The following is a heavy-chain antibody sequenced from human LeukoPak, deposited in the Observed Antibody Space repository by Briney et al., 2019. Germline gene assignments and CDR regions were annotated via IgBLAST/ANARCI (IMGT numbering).Heavy chain of an antibody. CDR3: ARLEYYYVSGNYYKLFDY. V-gene: IGHV3-48*02. D-gene: IGHD3-10*01. CDR1: GFTFSSYN. Sequence: GGSLRLSCAASGFTFSSYNMNWVRHAPGKGLEWVSYISSSGSTIYFADSVKGRFTISRDNAKNSLYLQMNSLRDEDTAVYYCARLEYYYVSGNYYKLFDYWGQGTLVTVCS. J-gene: IGHJ4*02. CDR2: ISSSGSTI.